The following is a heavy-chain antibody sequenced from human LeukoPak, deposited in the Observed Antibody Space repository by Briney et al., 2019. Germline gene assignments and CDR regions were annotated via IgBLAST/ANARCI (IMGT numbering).Heavy chain of an antibody. CDR1: GGSFIGYY. CDR2: INHGGST. Sequence: SETLSLTCAVSGGSFIGYYWSWIRQPPGMRLEWIGEINHGGSTNYNPSLKSRVTISVDTSKNQFSLKLSSVTAADTAVYYCARWARYYYGSGSPWYMDVWGKGTTVTVSS. V-gene: IGHV4-34*01. CDR3: ARWARYYYGSGSPWYMDV. J-gene: IGHJ6*03. D-gene: IGHD3-10*01.